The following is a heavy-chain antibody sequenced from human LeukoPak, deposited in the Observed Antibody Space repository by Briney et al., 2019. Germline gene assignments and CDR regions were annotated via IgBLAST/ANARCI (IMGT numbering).Heavy chain of an antibody. Sequence: PSETLSLTCTVSGGSISSSSYYWGWIRQPPGKGLEWIGSIHYSGSTYYNPSLKSRVTISVDTSKNQFSLKLSSVTAADTAVYYCARDRERQLWPTTYYYYYGMDVWGQGTTVTVSS. CDR1: GGSISSSSYY. D-gene: IGHD5-18*01. V-gene: IGHV4-39*07. J-gene: IGHJ6*02. CDR2: IHYSGST. CDR3: ARDRERQLWPTTYYYYYGMDV.